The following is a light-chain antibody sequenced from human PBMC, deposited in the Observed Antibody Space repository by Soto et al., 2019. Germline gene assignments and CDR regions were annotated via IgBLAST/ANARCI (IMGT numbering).Light chain of an antibody. V-gene: IGKV4-1*01. J-gene: IGKJ1*01. CDR2: WAS. Sequence: DIVMTQSPDSLAVSRGERATINCKSSQRVLYSSNNKNYLAWYQHKPGQPPKLLISWASTREFGVPDRFSGSGSGTDFTLTISSLQAEDVAVYYCQQYYSTPRTFGQGTKVEIK. CDR3: QQYYSTPRT. CDR1: QRVLYSSNNKNY.